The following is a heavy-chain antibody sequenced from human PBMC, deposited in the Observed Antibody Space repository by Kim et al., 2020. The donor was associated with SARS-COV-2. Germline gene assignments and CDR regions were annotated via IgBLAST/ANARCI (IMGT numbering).Heavy chain of an antibody. CDR1: GGSFSGYY. CDR3: ARGSVWSGLYFDY. CDR2: INHSGST. V-gene: IGHV4-34*01. D-gene: IGHD3-3*01. Sequence: SETLSLTCAVYGGSFSGYYWSWIRQPPGKGLEWIGEINHSGSTNYNPSLKSRVTISVDTSKNQFSLKLSSVTAADTAVYYCARGSVWSGLYFDYWGQGTL. J-gene: IGHJ4*02.